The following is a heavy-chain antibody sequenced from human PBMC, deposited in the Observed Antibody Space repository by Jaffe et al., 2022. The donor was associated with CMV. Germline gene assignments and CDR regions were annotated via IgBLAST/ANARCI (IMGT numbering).Heavy chain of an antibody. V-gene: IGHV4-34*01. CDR2: INHSGST. CDR3: ARGSGVATTRFDY. D-gene: IGHD5-12*01. Sequence: QVQLQQWGAGLLKPSETLSLTCAVYGGSFSGYYWSWIRQPPGKGLEWIGEINHSGSTNYNPSLKSRVTISVDTSKNQFSLKLSSVTAADTAVYYCARGSGVATTRFDYWGQGTLVTVSS. J-gene: IGHJ4*02. CDR1: GGSFSGYY.